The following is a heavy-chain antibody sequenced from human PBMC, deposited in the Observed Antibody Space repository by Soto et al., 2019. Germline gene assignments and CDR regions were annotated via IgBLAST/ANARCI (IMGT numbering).Heavy chain of an antibody. CDR2: IYYSGIT. Sequence: PSEILSLTCTVSGGSISSYCWSWIRQPPGKGLEWIGYIYYSGITNYNPSLKSRVTISVDTSKNQFSLKLSSVTAADTAVYYCARYKSNYYYGMDVWGQGTTVTVSS. CDR1: GGSISSYC. V-gene: IGHV4-59*01. CDR3: ARYKSNYYYGMDV. J-gene: IGHJ6*02. D-gene: IGHD1-20*01.